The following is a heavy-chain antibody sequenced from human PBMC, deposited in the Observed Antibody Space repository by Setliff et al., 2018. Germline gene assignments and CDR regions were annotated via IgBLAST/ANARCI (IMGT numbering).Heavy chain of an antibody. CDR2: VYPADSDT. CDR3: ASTVAYCDSTACPPAFDI. D-gene: IGHD2-21*01. V-gene: IGHV5-51*01. J-gene: IGHJ3*02. Sequence: PGESLKISCKASGYTFSDYWIGWVRQVPGKGLEWMGIVYPADSDTRYSPSFQGQVTISADKSISTAYLQWSTLKASDTAIYYCASTVAYCDSTACPPAFDIWGQGTMVTVSS. CDR1: GYTFSDYW.